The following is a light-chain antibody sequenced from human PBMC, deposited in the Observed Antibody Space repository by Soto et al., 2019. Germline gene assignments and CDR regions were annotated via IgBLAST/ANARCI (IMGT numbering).Light chain of an antibody. J-gene: IGKJ4*01. V-gene: IGKV3-15*01. CDR2: GAS. CDR3: QQYNYWPPLT. Sequence: EIVLTQSPVTLSVSPGERATLSCRASQSVSSNLAWYQQSPGQAPRLHIYGASTRAAGIPARFSGSGSGTEFTLTISSLQSEDFALYYCQQYNYWPPLTFGGGTKVEIK. CDR1: QSVSSN.